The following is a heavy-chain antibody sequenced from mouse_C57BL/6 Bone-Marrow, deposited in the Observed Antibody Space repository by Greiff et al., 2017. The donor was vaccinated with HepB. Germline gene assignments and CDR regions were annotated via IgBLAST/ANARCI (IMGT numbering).Heavy chain of an antibody. Sequence: QVHVKQPGTELVKPGASVKLSCKASGYTFTSYWMHWVKQRPGQGLEWIGNINPSNGGTNYNEKFKSKATLTVDKSSSTAYMQLSSLTSEDSAVYYCARRRVLVGDFDVWGTGTTVTVSS. V-gene: IGHV1-53*01. D-gene: IGHD1-1*01. J-gene: IGHJ1*03. CDR3: ARRRVLVGDFDV. CDR2: INPSNGGT. CDR1: GYTFTSYW.